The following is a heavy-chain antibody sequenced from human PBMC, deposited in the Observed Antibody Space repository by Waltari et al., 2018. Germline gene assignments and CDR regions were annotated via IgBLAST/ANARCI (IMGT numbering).Heavy chain of an antibody. CDR2: ISRDVNKQ. CDR1: GFIFSIYS. Sequence: QVQLVESGGGVVQPEGSLRLSCAASGFIFSIYSMQWVRQSPGKGLEWVAFISRDVNKQKYVESVKGRLSISRDNDKKILYLQMNGLSPDDTAVYYCARDDYYDRRGVLDVWGQGTKVSVSS. J-gene: IGHJ3*01. D-gene: IGHD3-16*01. CDR3: ARDDYYDRRGVLDV. V-gene: IGHV3-30*14.